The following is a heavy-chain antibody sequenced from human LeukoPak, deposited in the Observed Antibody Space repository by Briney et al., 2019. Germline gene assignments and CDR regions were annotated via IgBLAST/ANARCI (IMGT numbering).Heavy chain of an antibody. CDR1: AYTFTGYY. Sequence: ASVKVSCEASAYTFTGYYMHWVRQAPGQGLEWMGWINPNSGGTNYAQKFQGRVTMTRDTSISTAYMELSRLRSDDTAVYYCARGPRGPRYCSSTSCYTTGYYYYMDVWGKGTTVTVSS. CDR2: INPNSGGT. D-gene: IGHD2-2*02. J-gene: IGHJ6*03. V-gene: IGHV1-2*02. CDR3: ARGPRGPRYCSSTSCYTTGYYYYMDV.